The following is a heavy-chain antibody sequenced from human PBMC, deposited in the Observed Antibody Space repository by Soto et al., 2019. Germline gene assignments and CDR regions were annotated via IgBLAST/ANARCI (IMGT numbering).Heavy chain of an antibody. Sequence: PSETLSLTCTVSGGSISSGGYYWSWIRQHPGKGLEWIGYIYYSGSTYYNPSLKSRVTISVDTSKNQFSLKLSSVTAADTAVYYCASDRGVVTNYGIDYWGQGTLVTVSS. V-gene: IGHV4-31*03. CDR1: GGSISSGGYY. J-gene: IGHJ4*02. D-gene: IGHD2-21*02. CDR3: ASDRGVVTNYGIDY. CDR2: IYYSGST.